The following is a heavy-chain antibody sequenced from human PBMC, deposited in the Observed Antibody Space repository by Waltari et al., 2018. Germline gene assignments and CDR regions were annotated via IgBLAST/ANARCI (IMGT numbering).Heavy chain of an antibody. J-gene: IGHJ4*02. CDR1: GFAFSSSG. Sequence: QVQLVASGGAVVQPGRSLSLSCAASGFAFSSSGINWVRQAPGKGLEWVAVISYDGSNKYYAESVKGRFTISRDNSKNTLYLQMNSLRAEDTAVFYCAKDSRTFVIVPAASDYWGQGTLVTVSS. V-gene: IGHV3-30*18. CDR3: AKDSRTFVIVPAASDY. CDR2: ISYDGSNK. D-gene: IGHD2-2*01.